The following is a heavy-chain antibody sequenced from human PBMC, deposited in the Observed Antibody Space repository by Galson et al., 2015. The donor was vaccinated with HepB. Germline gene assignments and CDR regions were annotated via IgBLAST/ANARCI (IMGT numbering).Heavy chain of an antibody. D-gene: IGHD3-10*01. V-gene: IGHV1-3*01. Sequence: SVKVSCKASGYTFTSNAMHWVRQAPGQRLEWMGWINAGNGNTKYSQKFQGRVTITRDTSASTAYMELSSLRSEDTAVYYCARSQASGSYHWFDPWGQGTLVTVSS. CDR3: ARSQASGSYHWFDP. CDR1: GYTFTSNA. J-gene: IGHJ5*02. CDR2: INAGNGNT.